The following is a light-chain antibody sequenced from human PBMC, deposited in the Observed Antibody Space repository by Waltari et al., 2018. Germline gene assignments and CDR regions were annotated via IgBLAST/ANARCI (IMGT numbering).Light chain of an antibody. CDR3: NSYTSSSTLV. CDR2: DVS. Sequence: QSALTQPASVSGSPGQSITISCTGTSSDVGGYNYVSWYQQHPGKAPKLMISDVSKRPSGVSNRFSGSKSGNTASLTISVLQAEDEADYYCNSYTSSSTLVFGGGTKLTVL. CDR1: SSDVGGYNY. V-gene: IGLV2-14*01. J-gene: IGLJ3*02.